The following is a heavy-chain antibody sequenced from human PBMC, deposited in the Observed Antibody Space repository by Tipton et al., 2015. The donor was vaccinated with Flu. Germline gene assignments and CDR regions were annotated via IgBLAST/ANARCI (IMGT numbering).Heavy chain of an antibody. CDR3: TRHNTNGGIVVADFDS. Sequence: TLSLTCTVSGYSISSDYYWGWIRQPPGKGLEWIGNIFHTGNTYHNPSLKSRVTISIDTSKNQFSLKLSSVTAADTAVYYCTRHNTNGGIVVADFDSWGQGTLVTVSS. D-gene: IGHD3-16*02. CDR2: IFHTGNT. CDR1: GYSISSDYY. J-gene: IGHJ4*02. V-gene: IGHV4-38-2*02.